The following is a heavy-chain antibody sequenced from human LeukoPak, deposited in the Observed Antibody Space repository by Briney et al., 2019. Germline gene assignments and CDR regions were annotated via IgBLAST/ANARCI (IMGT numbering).Heavy chain of an antibody. CDR1: GYTFTSYV. CDR2: ISAYNGNT. J-gene: IGHJ3*02. D-gene: IGHD6-19*01. CDR3: ASTIAVAGTGAFDI. Sequence: ASVKVSCKASGYTFTSYVSSWVRQAPGQGLEGMGWISAYNGNTNYAQKLQGRVTMTTDTSTSTAYMELRSLRSDDTAVYYCASTIAVAGTGAFDIWGQGTMVTVSS. V-gene: IGHV1-18*01.